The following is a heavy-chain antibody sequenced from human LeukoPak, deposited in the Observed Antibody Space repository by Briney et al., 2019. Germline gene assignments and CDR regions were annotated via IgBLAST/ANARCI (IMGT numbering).Heavy chain of an antibody. Sequence: SVKVPCKASGFTFTSSAVQWVRQARGQRLEWIGWIVVGSGNTNYAQKFQERVTITRDMSTSLVYMELSSLRSEDTAVYYCAAEAAYYYDSRDAFDVWGRGTMVTVSS. D-gene: IGHD3-22*01. CDR2: IVVGSGNT. V-gene: IGHV1-58*01. J-gene: IGHJ3*01. CDR1: GFTFTSSA. CDR3: AAEAAYYYDSRDAFDV.